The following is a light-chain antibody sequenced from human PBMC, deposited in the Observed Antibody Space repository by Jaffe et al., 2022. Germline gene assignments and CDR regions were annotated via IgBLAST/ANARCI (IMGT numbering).Light chain of an antibody. V-gene: IGKV1-39*01. CDR1: QSISNN. CDR2: AAS. Sequence: DIQMTQSPSSLSASVGDRVTITCRASQSISNNLNWYQQKPGKAPKLLIYAASRLQSGVPSRFSGSGSGTDFTLTISSLQPEEIATYYCQQSYSTSWTFGQGTKVEIK. J-gene: IGKJ1*01. CDR3: QQSYSTSWT.